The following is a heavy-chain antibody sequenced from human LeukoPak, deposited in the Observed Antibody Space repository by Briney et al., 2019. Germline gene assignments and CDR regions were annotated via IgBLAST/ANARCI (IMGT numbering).Heavy chain of an antibody. CDR3: ARSSSGSYYDPFDY. CDR2: IYPGDSDT. J-gene: IGHJ4*02. Sequence: GESLKISCKGSGYSFTSYWNGWVRQMPGKGLEWIGIIYPGDSDTRYSPSFQGQVTTSADKSISTAYLQWSSLKASDTAMYYCARSSSGSYYDPFDYWGQGTLVTVSS. V-gene: IGHV5-51*01. D-gene: IGHD1-26*01. CDR1: GYSFTSYW.